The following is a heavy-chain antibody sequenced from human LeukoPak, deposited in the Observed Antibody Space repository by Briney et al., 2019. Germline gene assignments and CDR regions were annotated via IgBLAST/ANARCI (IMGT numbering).Heavy chain of an antibody. Sequence: SVKVSCKASGGTFISYAISWVRQAPGQGLEWMGGIIPIFGTANYAQKFQGRVTITTDESTSTAYMELSRLRSEDPAVYYCARDAPDFWSGFDAFDIWGQGTMATVSS. CDR2: IIPIFGTA. D-gene: IGHD3-3*01. CDR3: ARDAPDFWSGFDAFDI. V-gene: IGHV1-69*05. J-gene: IGHJ3*02. CDR1: GGTFISYA.